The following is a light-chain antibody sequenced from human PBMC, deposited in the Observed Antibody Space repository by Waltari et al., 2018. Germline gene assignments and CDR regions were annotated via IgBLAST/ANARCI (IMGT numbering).Light chain of an antibody. Sequence: DIQMTQSPSSVSASVGDRVTITCQASQDISNYLNWYQQKAGNAPKLLIYDASNLETGVPSRFSGGGSGTHFTFTISSLQPEDIATYYCQHYDNLPPPSYTFGQGTKLEIK. CDR2: DAS. CDR3: QHYDNLPPPSYT. CDR1: QDISNY. V-gene: IGKV1-33*01. J-gene: IGKJ2*01.